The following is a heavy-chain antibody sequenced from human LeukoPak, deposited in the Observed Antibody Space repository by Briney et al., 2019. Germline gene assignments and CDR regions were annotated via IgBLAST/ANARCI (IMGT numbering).Heavy chain of an antibody. V-gene: IGHV1-69*13. J-gene: IGHJ6*02. CDR2: IIPIFGTA. D-gene: IGHD1-26*01. CDR3: ARVTEQTSYGMDV. Sequence: ASVKVSCKASGGTFSSYAISWVRQAPGQGLEWMGGIIPIFGTANYAQKFQGRVTITADESTSTAYMELSSLRSEDTAVYYCARVTEQTSYGMDVWGQGTLVTVSS. CDR1: GGTFSSYA.